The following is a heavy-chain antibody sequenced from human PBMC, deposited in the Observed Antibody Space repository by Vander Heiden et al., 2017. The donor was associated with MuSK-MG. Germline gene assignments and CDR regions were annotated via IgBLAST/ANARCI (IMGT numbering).Heavy chain of an antibody. CDR2: INHSGST. J-gene: IGHJ4*02. Sequence: QVQLQQWGAGLLKPSATLSLTCAVYGGSFSGYYWSWIRQPPGKGLEWIGEINHSGSTNYNPSLKSRVTISVDTSKNQFSLKLSSVTAADTAVYYCARGRGGSVRELSPFDYWGQGTLVTVSS. CDR1: GGSFSGYY. D-gene: IGHD3-16*02. V-gene: IGHV4-34*01. CDR3: ARGRGGSVRELSPFDY.